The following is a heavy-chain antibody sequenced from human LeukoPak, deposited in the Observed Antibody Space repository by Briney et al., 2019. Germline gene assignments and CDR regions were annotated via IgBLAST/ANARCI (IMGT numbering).Heavy chain of an antibody. J-gene: IGHJ3*02. CDR2: IYSGGST. V-gene: IGHV3-66*01. D-gene: IGHD6-19*01. Sequence: PGGSLRLSCAASGFTVSSNYMNWVRQAPGKGLEWVSVIYSGGSTYYADPVKARFTISRDNSKNTLYLQMNSLRVEDTAVYYCARDYGSGWYGDGAFDIWGQGTLVTVSS. CDR3: ARDYGSGWYGDGAFDI. CDR1: GFTVSSNY.